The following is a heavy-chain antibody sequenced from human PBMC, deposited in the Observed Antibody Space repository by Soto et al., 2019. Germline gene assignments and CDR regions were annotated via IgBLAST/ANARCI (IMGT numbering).Heavy chain of an antibody. CDR3: ARGGPYYDILTGYRDYYYYGMDV. J-gene: IGHJ6*01. CDR2: IWYDGSNK. CDR1: GFTFSSYG. D-gene: IGHD3-9*01. V-gene: IGHV3-33*01. Sequence: QVQLVESGGGVVQPGRSLRLSCAASGFTFSSYGMHWVRQAPGKGLEWVAVIWYDGSNKYYADSVKGRFTISRDNSKNTLYLQMNSLRAEDTAVYYCARGGPYYDILTGYRDYYYYGMDVW.